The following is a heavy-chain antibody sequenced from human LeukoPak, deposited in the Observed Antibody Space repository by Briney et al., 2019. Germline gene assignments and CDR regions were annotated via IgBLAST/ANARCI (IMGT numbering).Heavy chain of an antibody. Sequence: SVKVSCKASGGTFSSYAISWVRQAPGQELEWMGGIIPIFGTANYAQKFQGRVTITTDESTSTAYMELSSLRSEDTAVYYCARAAGDGYYYYYMDVWGKGTTVTVSS. J-gene: IGHJ6*03. D-gene: IGHD3-10*01. CDR1: GGTFSSYA. V-gene: IGHV1-69*05. CDR2: IIPIFGTA. CDR3: ARAAGDGYYYYYMDV.